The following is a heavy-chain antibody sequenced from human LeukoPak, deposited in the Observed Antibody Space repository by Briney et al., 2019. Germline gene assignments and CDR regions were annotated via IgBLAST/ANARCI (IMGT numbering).Heavy chain of an antibody. D-gene: IGHD3-10*01. Sequence: RRSLRLSCAASGFTFSNYAMHCVRRAPGKGLEWVAVISYDGSNKYYADSVKGRFTISRDNSKNTLYLQMNSLRPDDTAVYYCARAQVWFGEPWFDYWGQGTLVTVSS. CDR1: GFTFSNYA. V-gene: IGHV3-30-3*01. CDR2: ISYDGSNK. CDR3: ARAQVWFGEPWFDY. J-gene: IGHJ4*02.